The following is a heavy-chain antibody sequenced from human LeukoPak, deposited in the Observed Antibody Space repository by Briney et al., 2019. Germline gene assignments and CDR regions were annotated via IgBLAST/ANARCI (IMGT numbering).Heavy chain of an antibody. CDR1: GFTVITND. CDR2: LYSDGNT. CDR3: ARGVEPPAANALAY. Sequence: GGSLRLSCAASGFTVITNDMTWVRQAPGKGLEWVSVLYSDGNTKYADSVQGRFTISRDNSKNTLYLEMNSLSPDDTAVYYCARGVEPPAANALAYWGQGTLVTVSS. J-gene: IGHJ4*02. D-gene: IGHD2-2*01. V-gene: IGHV3-53*01.